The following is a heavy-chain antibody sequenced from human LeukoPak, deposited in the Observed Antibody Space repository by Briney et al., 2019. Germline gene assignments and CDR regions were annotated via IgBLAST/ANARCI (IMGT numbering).Heavy chain of an antibody. D-gene: IGHD7-27*01. V-gene: IGHV4-39*01. CDR1: GGSISGSGYY. Sequence: SETLSLTCTVSGGSISGSGYYWAWIRQPPEKGLEWIGSIYYSGTTYFNPSLKSRITISIDTSKNQFSLKLTSVTAADTAVYYCATGPPLGPGFWGQGTPVTVSS. CDR2: IYYSGTT. J-gene: IGHJ4*02. CDR3: ATGPPLGPGF.